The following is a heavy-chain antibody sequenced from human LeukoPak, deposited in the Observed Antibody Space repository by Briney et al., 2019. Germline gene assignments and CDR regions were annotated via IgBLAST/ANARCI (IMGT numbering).Heavy chain of an antibody. CDR1: GGSISRSRDY. Sequence: SETLSLTCTVSGGSISRSRDYWGWIRQPAGKGLEWIGRIYTSGSTNYNPSLKSRVTISVDTSKNQFSLKLGSVTAADTAVYYCARAGVYCSSTSCYGGFDYWGQGTLVTVSS. CDR2: IYTSGST. J-gene: IGHJ4*02. D-gene: IGHD2-2*01. V-gene: IGHV4-61*02. CDR3: ARAGVYCSSTSCYGGFDY.